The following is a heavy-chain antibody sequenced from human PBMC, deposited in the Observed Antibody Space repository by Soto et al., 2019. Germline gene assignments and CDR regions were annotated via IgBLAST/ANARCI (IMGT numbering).Heavy chain of an antibody. CDR1: GFNFKDFT. Sequence: EVHLVESGGGLVKPGGSLRLSCTASGFNFKDFTMNWVRQAPGMGLEWVSSISSSGSFKYYADSMDGRFTISRDNAKNSLYLQLTSLRGEDTAVYYCARDDLYDSTGYDSWGQGTPVTVFS. CDR3: ARDDLYDSTGYDS. J-gene: IGHJ5*02. V-gene: IGHV3-21*01. D-gene: IGHD5-12*01. CDR2: ISSSGSFK.